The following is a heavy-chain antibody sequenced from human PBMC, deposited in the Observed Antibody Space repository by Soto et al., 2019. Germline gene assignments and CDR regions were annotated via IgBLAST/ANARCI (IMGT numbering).Heavy chain of an antibody. CDR2: INSSGST. Sequence: QVQLQQWGAGLLKPSETLSLTCAVYAGSFTTYYWSWIRQPPGKGLEWIGEINSSGSTNYNPSLKSRLTISEDTSKNQFSLRLISVTAADTAVYYCARIRARFSRSAFDIWGQGTMVTVSS. CDR1: AGSFTTYY. CDR3: ARIRARFSRSAFDI. D-gene: IGHD3-10*01. V-gene: IGHV4-34*01. J-gene: IGHJ3*02.